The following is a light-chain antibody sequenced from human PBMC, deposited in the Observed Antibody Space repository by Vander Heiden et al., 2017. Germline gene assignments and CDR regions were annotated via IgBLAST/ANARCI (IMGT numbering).Light chain of an antibody. J-gene: IGKJ1*01. CDR2: GAS. CDR3: QQNDSTPWT. V-gene: IGKV4-1*01. CDR1: HSVYHSPDNNNS. Sequence: PSSDAPAVSLVERATINCRSRHSVYHSPDNNNSLPRYQQKPGQPPRLLIYGASTRETGVPDGFSGSGSGTDFTLTISSLQAEDVAVYYCQQNDSTPWTFGQGTKVEIK.